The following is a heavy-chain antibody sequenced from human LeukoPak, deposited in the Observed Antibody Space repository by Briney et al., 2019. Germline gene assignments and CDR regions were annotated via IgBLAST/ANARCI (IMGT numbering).Heavy chain of an antibody. CDR2: IYYSGST. CDR1: GGSISSSSYY. CDR3: VRGPYGSGISNWFDP. D-gene: IGHD3-10*01. Sequence: NPSETLSLTCTVSGGSISSSSYYWGWIRQPPGKGLEWIGTIYYSGSTYYNPSLQSRVTVSVDTSKNQFSLKLTSVTAADTAVYYCVRGPYGSGISNWFDPWGQGTLVIVSS. V-gene: IGHV4-39*07. J-gene: IGHJ5*02.